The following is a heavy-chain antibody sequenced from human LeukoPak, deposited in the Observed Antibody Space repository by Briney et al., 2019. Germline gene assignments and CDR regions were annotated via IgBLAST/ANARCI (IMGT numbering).Heavy chain of an antibody. J-gene: IGHJ4*02. CDR3: ARDTAMAPDYYFDY. Sequence: PSETLSLTCTVSGGSISSYYWSWIRQPAGKGLEWIGRIYTSRSTNYNPSLKSRVTMSVDTSKNQFSLKLSSVTAADTAVYYCARDTAMAPDYYFDYWGQGTLVTVSS. D-gene: IGHD5-18*01. CDR2: IYTSRST. V-gene: IGHV4-4*07. CDR1: GGSISSYY.